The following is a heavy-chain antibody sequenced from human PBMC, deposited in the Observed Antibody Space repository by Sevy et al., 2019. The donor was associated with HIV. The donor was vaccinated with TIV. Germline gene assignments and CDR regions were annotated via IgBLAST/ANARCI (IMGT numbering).Heavy chain of an antibody. D-gene: IGHD2-2*01. CDR1: GGTFSSYA. J-gene: IGHJ5*02. CDR2: IIPIFGTA. V-gene: IGHV1-69*13. Sequence: ASVKVSCKASGGTFSSYAISWVRQAPGQGLEWMGGIIPIFGTANYAQKFQGRVTITADESTSTAYMELSSLRSEETAVYYCARRLVRPIWGYCSSTSCYSRLDPWGQGTLVTVSS. CDR3: ARRLVRPIWGYCSSTSCYSRLDP.